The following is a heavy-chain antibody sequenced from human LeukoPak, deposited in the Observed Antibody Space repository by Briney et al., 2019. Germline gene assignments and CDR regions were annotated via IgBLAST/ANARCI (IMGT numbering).Heavy chain of an antibody. CDR2: IRSKTYGGTT. D-gene: IGHD5-18*01. Sequence: GGSLRLSCTASGFTFGDHAMSWVRQAPGKGLEGVGFIRSKTYGGTTEYAASVKGRFTISRDDSKSIAYLQMNSLKTEDTAAYYCTRGRIQLWLYDGMDVWGQGTTVTVSS. CDR3: TRGRIQLWLYDGMDV. V-gene: IGHV3-49*04. CDR1: GFTFGDHA. J-gene: IGHJ6*02.